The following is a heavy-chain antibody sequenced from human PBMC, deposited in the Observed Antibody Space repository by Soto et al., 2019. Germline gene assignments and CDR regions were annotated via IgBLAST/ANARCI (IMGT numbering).Heavy chain of an antibody. CDR2: IYHSGST. D-gene: IGHD3-16*02. CDR1: SGSISSSNW. V-gene: IGHV4-4*02. J-gene: IGHJ3*02. CDR3: ARGGHYDYIWGSYRYDAFDI. Sequence: QVQLQESGPGLVKPSGTLSLTCAVSSGSISSSNWWSWVRQPPGKGLEWIGEIYHSGSTNYNPSLKSRDTISVDKSKNQFSLKLSSVTAADTAVYYCARGGHYDYIWGSYRYDAFDIWGQGTMVTVSS.